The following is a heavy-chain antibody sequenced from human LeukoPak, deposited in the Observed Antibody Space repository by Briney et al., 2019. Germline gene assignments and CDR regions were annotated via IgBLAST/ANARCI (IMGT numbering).Heavy chain of an antibody. CDR2: INPNSGGT. J-gene: IGHJ5*02. Sequence: ASVKVSCKASGYTFTGYYMHWVRQAPGQGLEWMGWINPNSGGTNYAQKFQGRVTMTRGTSISTAYMELSRLRSDDTAVYYCARDGATSGQNYYDSSGYYLNNWFDPWGQGTLVTVSS. D-gene: IGHD3-22*01. CDR1: GYTFTGYY. CDR3: ARDGATSGQNYYDSSGYYLNNWFDP. V-gene: IGHV1-2*02.